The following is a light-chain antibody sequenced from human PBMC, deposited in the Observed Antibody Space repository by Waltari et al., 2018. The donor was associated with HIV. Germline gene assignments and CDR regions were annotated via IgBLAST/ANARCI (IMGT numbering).Light chain of an antibody. CDR2: KVS. V-gene: IGKV2-30*01. CDR1: QTLVSSDGNTY. CDR3: LQTTHWPPFS. Sequence: VVLTQSPVYIPVTPGQPASISCQSSQTLVSSDGNTYLIWFLQRPGQSPRRLIYKVSYRDFGVSGRFSGSGSGTDFKLKISRVEAEDVGDYFCLQTTHWPPFSFGPGTKVDF. J-gene: IGKJ3*01.